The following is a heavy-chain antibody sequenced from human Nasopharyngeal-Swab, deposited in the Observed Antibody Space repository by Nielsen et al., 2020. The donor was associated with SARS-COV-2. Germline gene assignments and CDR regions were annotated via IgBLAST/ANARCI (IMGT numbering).Heavy chain of an antibody. CDR2: MCPTSGKT. V-gene: IGHV1-8*01. Sequence: ASVKVSCKATEYIFSTFDLNWVRQATGQGLEWMGWMCPTSGKTESAQKFQGRITMTRDTSTSTAYMELSSLTSEDTAIYYCATPGYRSGHYFFDNWGQGTLVTVSS. CDR1: EYIFSTFD. J-gene: IGHJ4*02. D-gene: IGHD5-18*01. CDR3: ATPGYRSGHYFFDN.